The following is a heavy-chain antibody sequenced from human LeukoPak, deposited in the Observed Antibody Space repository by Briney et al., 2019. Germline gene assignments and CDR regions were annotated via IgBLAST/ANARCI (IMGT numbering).Heavy chain of an antibody. CDR1: GYTFTGYY. J-gene: IGHJ4*02. CDR3: AREVVVTAIQDGYFDY. V-gene: IGHV1-2*02. D-gene: IGHD2-21*02. Sequence: GASVKVSCKASGYTFTGYYMHWVRQAPGQGLEWMGWINPNSGGTNYAQKFQGRVTMTRDTSISTAYMELSRLRSDDTAVYYCAREVVVTAIQDGYFDYWGQGTLVTVSS. CDR2: INPNSGGT.